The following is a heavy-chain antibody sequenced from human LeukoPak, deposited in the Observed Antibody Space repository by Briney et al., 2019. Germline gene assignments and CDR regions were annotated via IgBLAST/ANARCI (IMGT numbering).Heavy chain of an antibody. D-gene: IGHD2-15*01. V-gene: IGHV3-30*03. CDR2: ISYDEINK. CDR1: GFTFSSHG. Sequence: GRSLRLSCEASGFTFSSHGMHWVRQAPGKGLEWVAVISYDEINKDYADSVKGRFSISRDNSKNTVYLQMTSVRPEDTAVYFCARDSSPRYSSAWYWFDPRGQGTLVTVSS. CDR3: ARDSSPRYSSAWYWFDP. J-gene: IGHJ5*02.